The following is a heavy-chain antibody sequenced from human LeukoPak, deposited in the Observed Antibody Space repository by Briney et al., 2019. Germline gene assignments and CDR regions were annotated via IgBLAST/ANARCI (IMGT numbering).Heavy chain of an antibody. D-gene: IGHD6-19*01. CDR3: ARTSSGWYYFDY. CDR1: GGSSNSYY. V-gene: IGHV4-59*01. Sequence: SETLSLTCSVSGGSSNSYYWSWIRQPPGKGLEWIGYIHYSGSTNYNPSLKSRVTISLDTSKNQFSLKLRSVTAVDTAVYYCARTSSGWYYFDYWGQGTLVTVSS. J-gene: IGHJ4*02. CDR2: IHYSGST.